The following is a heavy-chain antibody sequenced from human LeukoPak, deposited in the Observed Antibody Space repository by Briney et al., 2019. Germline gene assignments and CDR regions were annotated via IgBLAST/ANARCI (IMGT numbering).Heavy chain of an antibody. CDR2: IYTSGST. Sequence: PSETLSLTCTVSGGSISSYYWSWIRQPAGKGLEWIGRIYTSGSTNYNPSLKSRVTMSVDTSKNQFSLKLSSVTAADTAVYYCARDSATIFGVVLNYWGQGTLVTVSS. CDR1: GGSISSYY. J-gene: IGHJ4*02. CDR3: ARDSATIFGVVLNY. V-gene: IGHV4-4*07. D-gene: IGHD3-3*01.